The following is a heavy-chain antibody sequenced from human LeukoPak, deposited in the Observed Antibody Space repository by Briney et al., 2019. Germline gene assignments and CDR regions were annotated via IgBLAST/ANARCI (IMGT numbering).Heavy chain of an antibody. J-gene: IGHJ4*02. D-gene: IGHD3-22*01. CDR2: IYYSGST. Sequence: SETLSLTCTVSGGSISRYYWSWIRQPPGTGLEWLGYIYYSGSTNYNPSLTSRVTISVDTSKNHFSLMLSSVTAADTPVYYCASSLNAYYYDCSGFDFWGQGTLVTVSS. V-gene: IGHV4-59*08. CDR3: ASSLNAYYYDCSGFDF. CDR1: GGSISRYY.